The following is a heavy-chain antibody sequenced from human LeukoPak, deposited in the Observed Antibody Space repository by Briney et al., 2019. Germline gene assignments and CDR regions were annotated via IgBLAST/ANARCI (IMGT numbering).Heavy chain of an antibody. J-gene: IGHJ4*02. CDR1: GGTFSSYA. CDR3: ARGYCSSTSCYGKDY. CDR2: IIPIFGTA. V-gene: IGHV1-69*13. D-gene: IGHD2-2*01. Sequence: ASVKVSCKASGGTFSSYAISWVRQAPGQGLEWMGGIIPIFGTANYAQKFQGRVTITADESTSTAYMELSSLRSEDTAVCYCARGYCSSTSCYGKDYWGQGTLVTVSS.